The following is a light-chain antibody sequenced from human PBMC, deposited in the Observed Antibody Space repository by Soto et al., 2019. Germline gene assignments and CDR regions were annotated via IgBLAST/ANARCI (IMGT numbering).Light chain of an antibody. CDR1: SSNIGSNT. J-gene: IGLJ2*01. CDR2: SNN. CDR3: AAWDDSLNGVV. V-gene: IGLV1-44*01. Sequence: QSVLTQPPSASGTPGQRVTISCSGRSSNIGSNTVNWYQQLPGTAPKLLIYSNNQRPSGVPDRFSGSKSGNSASLAISGLHSEEEADYYCAAWDDSLNGVVFGGGTKLTVL.